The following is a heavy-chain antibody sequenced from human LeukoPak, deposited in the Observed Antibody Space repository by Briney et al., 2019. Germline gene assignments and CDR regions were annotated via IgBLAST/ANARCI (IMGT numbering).Heavy chain of an antibody. D-gene: IGHD6-19*01. J-gene: IGHJ4*02. V-gene: IGHV4-59*01. CDR3: ARAEKAVTGTLDY. CDR1: GDSISNYY. CDR2: MYNRGST. Sequence: PSETLSLTCTVSGDSISNYYWSWIRQSPGKELEWIGYMYNRGSTIYNPSLKSRVTISTDTSKNQFSLRLTSATAADTAVYYCARAEKAVTGTLDYWGQGTLITVPS.